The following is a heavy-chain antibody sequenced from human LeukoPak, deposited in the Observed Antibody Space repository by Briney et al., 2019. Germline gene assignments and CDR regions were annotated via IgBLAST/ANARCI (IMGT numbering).Heavy chain of an antibody. CDR3: AREGSGYDF. CDR1: GFSVSSNY. D-gene: IGHD2-15*01. V-gene: IGHV3-53*01. J-gene: IGHJ4*02. CDR2: IYSGGTT. Sequence: GGSLRLSCAASGFSVSSNYMSWVRQAPGKGLEWVSVIYSGGTTYYADSVKGRFTISRDNAKNSLYLQMNSLRVEDTAVYYCAREGSGYDFWGQGTLVAVSS.